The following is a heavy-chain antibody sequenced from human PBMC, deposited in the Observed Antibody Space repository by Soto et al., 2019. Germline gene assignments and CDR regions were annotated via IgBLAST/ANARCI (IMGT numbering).Heavy chain of an antibody. Sequence: EVQLVESGGGLVKPGGSLRLSCISSGFTFRTYTMNWVRQAPGKGLEWVSGIRGFSSYTCYAESVKGRFTISRDNAKNSLYLPMNSLRAEDTAVYYCARDRGYDAHDYYYNAMDVWGQGTTVTVSS. CDR2: IRGFSSYT. D-gene: IGHD3-10*01. CDR3: ARDRGYDAHDYYYNAMDV. J-gene: IGHJ6*02. CDR1: GFTFRTYT. V-gene: IGHV3-21*01.